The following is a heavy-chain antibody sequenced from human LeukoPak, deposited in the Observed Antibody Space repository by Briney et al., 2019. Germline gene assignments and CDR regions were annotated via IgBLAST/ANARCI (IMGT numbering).Heavy chain of an antibody. D-gene: IGHD3-22*01. CDR2: ISGSGGGT. CDR1: GFTFTGYA. Sequence: PGGSLRLSCAASGFTFTGYAMTWVRQAPRKGLEWVSAISGSGGGTYYVDSVKGRFTISRDNAKNSLYLHMNSLRDEDTAVYYCARASRSGYDYWGQGTLVTVSS. V-gene: IGHV3-23*01. CDR3: ARASRSGYDY. J-gene: IGHJ4*02.